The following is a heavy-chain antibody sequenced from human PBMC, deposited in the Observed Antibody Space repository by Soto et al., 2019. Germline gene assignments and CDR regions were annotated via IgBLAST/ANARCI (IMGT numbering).Heavy chain of an antibody. Sequence: ASVKVSCKASGYTFTSYGISWVRQAPGQGLEWMGWISAYNGNTNYAQKLQGRVTMTTDTSTSTAYMELRSLRSDDTAVYYCAREDWWFGELLDPNNNWFDPWGQGTLVTVS. CDR1: GYTFTSYG. J-gene: IGHJ5*02. CDR3: AREDWWFGELLDPNNNWFDP. CDR2: ISAYNGNT. V-gene: IGHV1-18*01. D-gene: IGHD3-10*01.